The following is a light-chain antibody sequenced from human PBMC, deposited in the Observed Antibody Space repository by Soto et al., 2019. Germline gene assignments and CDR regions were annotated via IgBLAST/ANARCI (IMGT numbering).Light chain of an antibody. CDR1: SSDVGGYNY. CDR3: SSYAGSYTLGV. CDR2: DVT. V-gene: IGLV2-11*01. J-gene: IGLJ1*01. Sequence: QSALTQPRSVSGSPGQSVTISCTGTSSDVGGYNYVSWYQQYPGKAPKLMIYDVTKRPSGVPDRFSGSKSGNTASLTISGLQAEDEADYYCSSYAGSYTLGVFGTGTKLTVL.